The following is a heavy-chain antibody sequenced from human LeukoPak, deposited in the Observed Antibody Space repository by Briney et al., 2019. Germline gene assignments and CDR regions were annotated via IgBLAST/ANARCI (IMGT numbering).Heavy chain of an antibody. CDR3: ARVRRGYSYGYRDLDY. V-gene: IGHV1-18*01. CDR1: GYTFTSYG. J-gene: IGHJ4*02. CDR2: ISAYNGNT. D-gene: IGHD5-18*01. Sequence: ASVKVSCKASGYTFTSYGISWVRQAPRQGLEWMGWISAYNGNTNYAQKLQGRVTMTTDTSTSTAYMELRSLRSDDTAVYYCARVRRGYSYGYRDLDYWGQGTLVTVSS.